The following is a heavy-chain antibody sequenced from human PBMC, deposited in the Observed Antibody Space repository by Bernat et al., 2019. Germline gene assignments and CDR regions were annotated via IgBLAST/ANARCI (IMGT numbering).Heavy chain of an antibody. CDR1: GFSLSTSGVG. CDR2: IYWDDDK. CDR3: AHKPPLGGYWNCGRFEC. D-gene: IGHD1-7*01. J-gene: IGHJ4*02. Sequence: QITLKESGPTLVKPTQTLTLTCTFSGFSLSTSGVGVGWIRQPPGKALEWLALIYWDDDKRYSPSLKSRLTIAKHTSKNQKGHTKTNLDPVDTASYSYAHKPPLGGYWNCGRFECWGQ. V-gene: IGHV2-5*02.